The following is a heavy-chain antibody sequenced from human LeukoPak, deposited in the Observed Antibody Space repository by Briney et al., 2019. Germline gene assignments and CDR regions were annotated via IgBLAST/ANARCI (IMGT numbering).Heavy chain of an antibody. D-gene: IGHD3-10*01. J-gene: IGHJ4*02. Sequence: GGSLRLSCAASGFTFSSYAMSWVRQAPGKGLEWVSVISGSGESTIYADSVKGRITISRDNSKNTLYLQMNSLRAEDTAVYYCAKAIYASGSPYTSIDYWGQGTLVTVSS. CDR3: AKAIYASGSPYTSIDY. V-gene: IGHV3-23*01. CDR1: GFTFSSYA. CDR2: ISGSGEST.